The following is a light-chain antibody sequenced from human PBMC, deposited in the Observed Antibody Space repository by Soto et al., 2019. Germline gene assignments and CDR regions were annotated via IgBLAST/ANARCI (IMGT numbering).Light chain of an antibody. V-gene: IGKV3-15*01. Sequence: EIVMTQSPATLSVSTGERATLSCRASQSVSANLAWYQHKPGQAPRLLIYGASTRATGIPARFSGSGTGTDFTLTISSLQSEDFAVYYCQQYSKWPTFGRGTKVDI. CDR1: QSVSAN. CDR3: QQYSKWPT. CDR2: GAS. J-gene: IGKJ1*01.